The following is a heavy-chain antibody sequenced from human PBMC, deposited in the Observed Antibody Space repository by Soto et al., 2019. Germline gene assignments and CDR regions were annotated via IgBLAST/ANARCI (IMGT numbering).Heavy chain of an antibody. D-gene: IGHD6-6*01. J-gene: IGHJ6*02. CDR3: AAKDSSSSVYYYGMAV. Sequence: GASVQVSCKASGGTFRSYAISWLRQGPGQGVEWMGGIIPIFGTANYAQKFQGRVTITANESTSTAYMELSSLRSEDTAVYYCAAKDSSSSVYYYGMAVWGQGTTVTVSS. V-gene: IGHV1-69*13. CDR2: IIPIFGTA. CDR1: GGTFRSYA.